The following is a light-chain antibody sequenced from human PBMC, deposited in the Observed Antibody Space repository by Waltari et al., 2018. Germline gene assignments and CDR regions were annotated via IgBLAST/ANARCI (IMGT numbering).Light chain of an antibody. CDR1: NSNIGSNT. CDR3: ATWDDRLTGVL. J-gene: IGLJ3*02. CDR2: SNE. Sequence: QSVLTQPPSASGTPGQRLTISCSGSNSNIGSNTVNWYQQLPGTAPRVLIYSNEQRRSGVPARFSGAKSCATASLAISGLQSEDEADYYCATWDDRLTGVLFGGGTKVTVL. V-gene: IGLV1-44*01.